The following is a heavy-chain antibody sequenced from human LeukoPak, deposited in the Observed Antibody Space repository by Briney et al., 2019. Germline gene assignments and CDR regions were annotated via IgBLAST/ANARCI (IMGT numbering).Heavy chain of an antibody. CDR1: GGSISSYY. D-gene: IGHD6-13*01. CDR3: ARGPSGIATAREYFQH. CDR2: IYYSGST. V-gene: IGHV4-59*01. Sequence: PSETLSLTCTVSGGSISSYYWSWIRQPPGKGLEWIGYIYYSGSTNYNPSLKSRVTISVDTSKNQFSLKLSSVTAADTAVYYCARGPSGIATAREYFQHWGQGTLVTVSS. J-gene: IGHJ1*01.